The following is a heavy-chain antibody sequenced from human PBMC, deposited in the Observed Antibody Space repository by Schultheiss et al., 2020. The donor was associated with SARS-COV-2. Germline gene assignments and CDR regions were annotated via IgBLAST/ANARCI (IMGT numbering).Heavy chain of an antibody. CDR1: GFTFSGSA. J-gene: IGHJ4*02. V-gene: IGHV3-73*01. CDR3: TSWSDGDQPFDY. D-gene: IGHD5-24*01. CDR2: IRSKPNSYAT. Sequence: GGSLRLSCAASGFTFSGSAMHWVRQASGKGLQWVGRIRSKPNSYATADAASVKVRITISRDDSKNTAYLQMNSLKTEDTSVYYCTSWSDGDQPFDYWGQGTLVTVSS.